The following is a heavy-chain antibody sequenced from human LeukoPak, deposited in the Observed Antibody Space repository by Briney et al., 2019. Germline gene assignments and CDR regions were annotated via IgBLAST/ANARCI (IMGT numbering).Heavy chain of an antibody. CDR3: GKDLGHYDFWSGAYNWFDP. Sequence: GGSLRLSCAASGFTLSFYAMTWVRQGPGKGLEWVSSISKSGDYTEYSDTVKGRFTISRDNSKNTLYLQMNSLRAEDTALYYCGKDLGHYDFWSGAYNWFDPWGQGALVTVSS. V-gene: IGHV3-23*01. D-gene: IGHD3-3*01. CDR1: GFTLSFYA. J-gene: IGHJ5*02. CDR2: ISKSGDYT.